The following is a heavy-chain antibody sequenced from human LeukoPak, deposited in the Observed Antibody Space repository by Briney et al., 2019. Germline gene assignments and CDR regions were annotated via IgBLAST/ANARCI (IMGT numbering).Heavy chain of an antibody. J-gene: IGHJ6*03. D-gene: IGHD6-13*01. Sequence: ASVKVSCKASGYTFTSYGISWVRQAPGQGLEWMGWINPNSGGTNYAQKFQGRVTMTRDTSISTAYMELSRLRSDDTAVYYCARDVLVGSSSWYYYHYMDVWGKGTTVTVSS. CDR1: GYTFTSYG. CDR2: INPNSGGT. V-gene: IGHV1-2*02. CDR3: ARDVLVGSSSWYYYHYMDV.